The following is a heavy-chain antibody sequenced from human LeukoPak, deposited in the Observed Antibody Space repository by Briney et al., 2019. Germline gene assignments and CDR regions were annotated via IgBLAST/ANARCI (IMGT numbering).Heavy chain of an antibody. CDR1: GGSISSSSYY. V-gene: IGHV4-39*01. CDR3: ARRDSPELWFDP. D-gene: IGHD3-22*01. J-gene: IGHJ5*02. Sequence: SETLSLTSTVSGGSISSSSYYWGWIRQPPGKGLEWIGSIYYSGSTYYNPSLKSRVTISVDTSKNQFSLKLSSVTAADTAVYYCARRDSPELWFDPWGQGTLVTVSS. CDR2: IYYSGST.